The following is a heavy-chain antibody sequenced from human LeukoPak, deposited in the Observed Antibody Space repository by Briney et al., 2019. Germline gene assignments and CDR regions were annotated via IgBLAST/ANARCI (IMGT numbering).Heavy chain of an antibody. Sequence: GGSLRLSCAASGFTFSSYEMNWVRQAPGKGLERVSYISSSGSTIYYADSVKGRFTISRDNAKNSLYLQMNSLRAEDTAVYYCARGMKVRGVIKSLLFDYWGQGTLVTVSS. CDR1: GFTFSSYE. V-gene: IGHV3-48*03. CDR3: ARGMKVRGVIKSLLFDY. D-gene: IGHD3-10*01. J-gene: IGHJ4*02. CDR2: ISSSGSTI.